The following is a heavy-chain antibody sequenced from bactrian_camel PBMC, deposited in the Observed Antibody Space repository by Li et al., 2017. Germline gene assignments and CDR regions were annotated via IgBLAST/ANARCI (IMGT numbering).Heavy chain of an antibody. CDR3: AADRCYSDYGPQLCVSPGGY. V-gene: IGHV3S63*01. J-gene: IGHJ4*01. D-gene: IGHD4*01. CDR2: IYTGTSST. Sequence: HVQLVESGGGTVQAGGSLRLSCAVSGLTYAMAWFRQAPGQEREGVAVIYTGTSSTNYVDSIKGRFTISRDNAKKAVYLEMNSLKPEDTAMYHCAADRCYSDYGPQLCVSPGGYWGQGTQVTVS. CDR1: GLTYA.